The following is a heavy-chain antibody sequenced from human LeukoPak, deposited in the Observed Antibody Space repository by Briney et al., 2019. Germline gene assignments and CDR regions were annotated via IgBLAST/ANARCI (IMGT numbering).Heavy chain of an antibody. Sequence: SETLSLTCGVSGGSISSGSYSWSWIRQPPGKGLEWIGYMFYTGNTYYNPSLKSRVTISVDTSKDQFSLKVSSVTAADTAVYYCARGAGSTTSNDAFDIWGQGTMVTVSS. D-gene: IGHD1-1*01. V-gene: IGHV4-30-4*07. CDR3: ARGAGSTTSNDAFDI. CDR2: MFYTGNT. CDR1: GGSISSGSYS. J-gene: IGHJ3*02.